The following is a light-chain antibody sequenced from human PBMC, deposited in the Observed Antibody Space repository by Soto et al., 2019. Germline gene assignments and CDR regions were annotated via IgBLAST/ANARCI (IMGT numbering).Light chain of an antibody. Sequence: DIQITQSPSTLSAPVGDRVTITCRASKNINTWVAWYQQRPGKAPKLLIYDASSLESGVPSRVSGSGSGTEFTLTISSLQPDDFATYYCQQYYTYWHMFGQGTKVDI. CDR1: KNINTW. CDR3: QQYYTYWHM. CDR2: DAS. V-gene: IGKV1-5*01. J-gene: IGKJ1*01.